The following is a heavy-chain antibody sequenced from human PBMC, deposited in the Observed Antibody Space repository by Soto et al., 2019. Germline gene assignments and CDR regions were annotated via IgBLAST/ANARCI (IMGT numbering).Heavy chain of an antibody. Sequence: SETLSLTCTVSGGSISSGGYYWSWIRQHPGKGLEWIGYIYYSGSTYYNPSLKSRVTISVDTSKNQFSLKLSSVTAADTAVYYCARVPKPMTTVTYNWFDPWGQGTLVTVSS. J-gene: IGHJ5*02. D-gene: IGHD4-17*01. V-gene: IGHV4-31*03. CDR2: IYYSGST. CDR3: ARVPKPMTTVTYNWFDP. CDR1: GGSISSGGYY.